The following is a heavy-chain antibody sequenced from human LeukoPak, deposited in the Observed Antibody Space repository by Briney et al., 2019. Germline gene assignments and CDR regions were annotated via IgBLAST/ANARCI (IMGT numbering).Heavy chain of an antibody. CDR3: ARGDSSGYSIGY. V-gene: IGHV3-9*01. D-gene: IGHD3-22*01. CDR1: GFTFDDYA. J-gene: IGHJ4*02. Sequence: GGSLRLSCAASGFTFDDYAMHWVRQAPGKGLEWVSGISWNSGSIGYADSVKGRFTISRDNAKNSLYLQMNSLRAEDTAVYYCARGDSSGYSIGYWGQGTLVTVSS. CDR2: ISWNSGSI.